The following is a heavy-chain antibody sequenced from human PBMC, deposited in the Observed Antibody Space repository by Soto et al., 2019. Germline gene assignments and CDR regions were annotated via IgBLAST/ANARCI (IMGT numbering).Heavy chain of an antibody. CDR1: GFTFSSYY. CDR2: IGTSAST. Sequence: DVRLLESGGGLVQPGGSLRLSCAASGFTFSSYYMSWVRQAPGKGLEWVSTIGTSASTYYGDSVRGRFTISRDNSRNTLYLQINSLRADDTAVYYCAALSRYCPSSIGDWGQGTLVTVSS. J-gene: IGHJ4*02. CDR3: AALSRYCPSSIGD. D-gene: IGHD2-2*01. V-gene: IGHV3-23*01.